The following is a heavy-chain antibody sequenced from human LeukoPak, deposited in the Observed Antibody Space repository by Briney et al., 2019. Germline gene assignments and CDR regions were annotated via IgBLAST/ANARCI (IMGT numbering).Heavy chain of an antibody. Sequence: SETLSLTCTVSGGSISSRNYYWGWIRQPPGKGLEWIGSIYYSGSTYYNPSLKSRVTIFVDTSKNQFSLKLSSVTAADTAVYYCATSYYYDSSGYRILDYWGQGTLVTVSS. J-gene: IGHJ4*02. CDR3: ATSYYYDSSGYRILDY. V-gene: IGHV4-39*01. D-gene: IGHD3-22*01. CDR2: IYYSGST. CDR1: GGSISSRNYY.